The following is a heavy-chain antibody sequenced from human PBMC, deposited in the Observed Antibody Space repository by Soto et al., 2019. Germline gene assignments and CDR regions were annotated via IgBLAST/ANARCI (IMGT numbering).Heavy chain of an antibody. CDR3: ASTSEHYDFDY. J-gene: IGHJ4*02. Sequence: PSETLSLTCAVYGGSFSGYYWSWIRQPPGKGLEWIGEINHSGSTNYNPSLKSRVTISVDTSKNQFSLKLSSVTAADTAVYYCASTSEHYDFDYWGQGTPVTVSS. D-gene: IGHD4-17*01. CDR2: INHSGST. V-gene: IGHV4-34*01. CDR1: GGSFSGYY.